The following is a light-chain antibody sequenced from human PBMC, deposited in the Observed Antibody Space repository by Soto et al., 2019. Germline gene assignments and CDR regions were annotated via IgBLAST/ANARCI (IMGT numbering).Light chain of an antibody. V-gene: IGKV3-20*01. CDR3: QQHETLIT. CDR1: QRVSTSY. CDR2: GAS. J-gene: IGKJ5*01. Sequence: EIVLTPSPGTLSLSPVETATLSCRASQRVSTSYLAWYQQRPGQAPRLLIYGASTRATGVPARFNGSGSGADFTLTISSLEPEDFAVYYCQQHETLITFGQGTRLEIK.